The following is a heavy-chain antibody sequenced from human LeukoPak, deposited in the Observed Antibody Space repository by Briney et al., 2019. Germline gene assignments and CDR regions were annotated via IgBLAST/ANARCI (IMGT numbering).Heavy chain of an antibody. CDR2: ISAYNGNT. J-gene: IGHJ6*03. V-gene: IGHV1-18*01. CDR3: ARSAEHCTNGVCYTDYYMDV. D-gene: IGHD2-8*01. Sequence: ASVKVSCKASGYTFTSYGISWVRQAPGQGLEWMGWISAYNGNTNYAQKLQGRVTMTRDTSINTTYMELSRLRSDDTAEYYCARSAEHCTNGVCYTDYYMDVWGKGTTVTVSS. CDR1: GYTFTSYG.